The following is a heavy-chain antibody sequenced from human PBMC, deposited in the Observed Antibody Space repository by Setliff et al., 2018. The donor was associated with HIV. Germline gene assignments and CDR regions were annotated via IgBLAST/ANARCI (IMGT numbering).Heavy chain of an antibody. J-gene: IGHJ3*01. CDR1: GGSISSHC. D-gene: IGHD2-2*01. Sequence: SETLSLTCTVSGGSISSHCWSWIRQSPGKALEWIGYIYASGSIIYNPSLKSRLTISVDTSKNQVSLTLSSVTPADTAVYYCARHICGTTACYAVDVWGPGTMVTVSS. CDR3: ARHICGTTACYAVDV. V-gene: IGHV4-59*11. CDR2: IYASGSI.